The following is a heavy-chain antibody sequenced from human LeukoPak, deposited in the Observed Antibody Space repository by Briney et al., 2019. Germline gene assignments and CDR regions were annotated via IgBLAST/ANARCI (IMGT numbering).Heavy chain of an antibody. J-gene: IGHJ4*02. CDR3: AKGYDSRGYYPHFDY. V-gene: IGHV3-74*01. D-gene: IGHD3-22*01. CDR1: GFTFSSYW. CDR2: INTDGSST. Sequence: GGSLRLSCAASGFTFSSYWMHWVRQAPGKGLVWVSRINTDGSSTSYADSVKGRFTISRDNAKNTLYLQMNSLRAEDTAVYYCAKGYDSRGYYPHFDYWGQGTLVTVSS.